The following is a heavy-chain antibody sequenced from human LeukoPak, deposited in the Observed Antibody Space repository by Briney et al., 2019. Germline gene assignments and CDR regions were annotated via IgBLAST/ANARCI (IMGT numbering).Heavy chain of an antibody. J-gene: IGHJ5*02. D-gene: IGHD3-3*01. Sequence: TSETLSPTCAVSGGSFSGYYWSWIRQPPGKGLEWIGDINHSGSTNYNPSLKSRVTISVDTSKNQFSLKLSPVTAADTAVYYCASSPRITIFGVVIVRYNWFDPWGQGTLVTVSS. CDR3: ASSPRITIFGVVIVRYNWFDP. V-gene: IGHV4-34*01. CDR2: INHSGST. CDR1: GGSFSGYY.